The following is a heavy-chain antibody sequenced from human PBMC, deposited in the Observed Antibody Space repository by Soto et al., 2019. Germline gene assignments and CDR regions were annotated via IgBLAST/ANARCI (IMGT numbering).Heavy chain of an antibody. CDR2: ISGRSDVI. CDR1: GFTFSDFY. D-gene: IGHD5-12*01. V-gene: IGHV3-11*01. CDR3: ARERAPDIRFDS. Sequence: QVHLVESGGGLVEPGGSLRLSCAASGFTFSDFYMSWVRQIPGKGLEWISYISGRSDVIHYVDSVKGRFTVSRDNGRNSVFLQMHILRAEDSGIYFCARERAPDIRFDSWGQGTLVNVSS. J-gene: IGHJ5*01.